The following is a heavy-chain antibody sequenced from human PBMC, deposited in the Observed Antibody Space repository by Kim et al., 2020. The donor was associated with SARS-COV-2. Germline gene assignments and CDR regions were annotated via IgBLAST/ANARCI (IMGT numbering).Heavy chain of an antibody. CDR1: GFTFGSYG. V-gene: IGHV3-33*01. CDR2: IWFDGTNK. D-gene: IGHD3-22*01. Sequence: GGSLRLSCAASGFTFGSYGMHWVRQVPGKGLEWVAMIWFDGTNKYYGDSVKGRFTISRDNSKNTLYLQMNSLSAEDTAVYYCARDWDSSTYGWIDPWGQGTLVTVSS. J-gene: IGHJ5*02. CDR3: ARDWDSSTYGWIDP.